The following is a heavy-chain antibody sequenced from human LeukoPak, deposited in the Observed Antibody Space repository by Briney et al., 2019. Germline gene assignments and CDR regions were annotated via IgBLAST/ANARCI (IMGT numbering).Heavy chain of an antibody. Sequence: GGSLRLSCAASGFTFSSYAMSWVRQAPGKVPEWVSTISIDGGRTYYADSVKGRFTVSIDTSKNTLYLQMNSLRAEDTAVYYCARKGIGSSRYQNMDVWGKGTTVTVSS. CDR2: ISIDGGRT. CDR1: GFTFSSYA. V-gene: IGHV3-23*01. CDR3: ARKGIGSSRYQNMDV. J-gene: IGHJ6*03. D-gene: IGHD6-25*01.